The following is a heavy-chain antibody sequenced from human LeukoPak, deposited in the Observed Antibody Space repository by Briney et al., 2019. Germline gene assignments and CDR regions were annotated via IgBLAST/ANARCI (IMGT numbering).Heavy chain of an antibody. D-gene: IGHD3-22*01. V-gene: IGHV3-53*01. J-gene: IGHJ3*02. Sequence: GGSLRLYCAASGFTFSSIHMVCVRQAPGKGLEWVSVTYTGGNSYYADSVKGRFIISRDISKNTLYLQMNSLRAEDSALYYCARGGRGSAAVVAPRSFDIWGQGTMVTVSS. CDR3: ARGGRGSAAVVAPRSFDI. CDR1: GFTFSSIH. CDR2: TYTGGNS.